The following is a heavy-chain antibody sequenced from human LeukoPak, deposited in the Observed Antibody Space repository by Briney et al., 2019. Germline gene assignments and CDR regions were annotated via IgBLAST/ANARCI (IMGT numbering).Heavy chain of an antibody. CDR3: ARVQRRGIARDAFDI. D-gene: IGHD2-15*01. V-gene: IGHV1-2*02. CDR2: ISAYNGNT. J-gene: IGHJ3*02. CDR1: GYTLTELS. Sequence: GASVKVSCKVSGYTLTELSMHWVRQAPGQGLEWMGWISAYNGNTNYAQKFQGRVTMTRDTSISTAYMELSRLRSDDTAVYYCARVQRRGIARDAFDIWGQGTMVTVSS.